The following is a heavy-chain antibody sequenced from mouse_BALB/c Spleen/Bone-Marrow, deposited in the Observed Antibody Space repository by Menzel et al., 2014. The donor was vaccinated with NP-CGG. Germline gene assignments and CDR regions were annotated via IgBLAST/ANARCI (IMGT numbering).Heavy chain of an antibody. V-gene: IGHV1-22*01. CDR2: INPNNGGS. CDR3: ARAVPFDY. J-gene: IGHJ2*01. Sequence: EVQLQESGPELVKPGASVKISCKTSGYTFTDYTMHWVRQSHGKSLEWIGSINPNNGGSSCNQKFKAKATLTIDKSSSTPYMELRSLTSEDSAVYYCARAVPFDYWGQGTTLAVAS. CDR1: GYTFTDYT.